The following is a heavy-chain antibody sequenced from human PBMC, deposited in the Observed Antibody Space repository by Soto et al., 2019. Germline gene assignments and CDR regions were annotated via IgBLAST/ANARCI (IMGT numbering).Heavy chain of an antibody. CDR2: TYYSGIT. J-gene: IGHJ5*02. V-gene: IGHV4-39*01. CDR3: ARSNSGYYKWFDP. CDR1: GDSIRSSTDY. D-gene: IGHD3-22*01. Sequence: XXTQSLPNTVCGDSIRSSTDYWSFIRQPPGKGLEWIGNTYYSGITYYNPSLKSRVAISVDTSKNQFSLKLSSVSAADTAIYYCARSNSGYYKWFDPWGQGTLVTVSS.